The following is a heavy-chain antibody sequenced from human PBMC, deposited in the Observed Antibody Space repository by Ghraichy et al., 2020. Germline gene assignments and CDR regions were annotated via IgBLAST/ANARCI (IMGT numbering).Heavy chain of an antibody. D-gene: IGHD2-21*02. CDR1: GYTLTELS. CDR3: ATGPRGVTDFDY. V-gene: IGHV1-24*01. CDR2: FDPEDGET. J-gene: IGHJ4*02. Sequence: ASVKVSCKVSGYTLTELSMHWVRQAPGKGLEWMGGFDPEDGETIYAQKFQGRVTMTEDTSTDTAYMELSSLRSEDTAVYYCATGPRGVTDFDYWGQGTLVTVSS.